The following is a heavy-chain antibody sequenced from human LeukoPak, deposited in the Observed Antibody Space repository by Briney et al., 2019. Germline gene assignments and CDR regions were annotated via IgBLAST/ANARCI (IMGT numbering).Heavy chain of an antibody. Sequence: ASVKVSCKASGYTFTSYGISWVRQAPGQGLEWMGWISAYNGNTNYAQKLQGRVTMTTDTSTSTAYMELRSLRSDDTAVYYCARVGSGSYPRPHDAFDIWGQGTMVTVSS. CDR3: ARVGSGSYPRPHDAFDI. V-gene: IGHV1-18*01. D-gene: IGHD3-10*01. J-gene: IGHJ3*02. CDR2: ISAYNGNT. CDR1: GYTFTSYG.